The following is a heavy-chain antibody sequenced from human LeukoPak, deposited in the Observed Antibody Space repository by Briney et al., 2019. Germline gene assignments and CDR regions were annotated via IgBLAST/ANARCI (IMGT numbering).Heavy chain of an antibody. V-gene: IGHV4-61*02. CDR1: GGSISSGSYY. J-gene: IGHJ4*02. CDR3: ARGRRNFQVTDFDY. D-gene: IGHD5-18*01. CDR2: IYTSGST. Sequence: PSQTLSLTCTVSGGSISSGSYYWSWIRQPAGKGLEWIGRIYTSGSTNYNPSLKSRVTISVDTSKNQFSLKLSSVTAADTAVYYCARGRRNFQVTDFDYWGQGTLVTVSS.